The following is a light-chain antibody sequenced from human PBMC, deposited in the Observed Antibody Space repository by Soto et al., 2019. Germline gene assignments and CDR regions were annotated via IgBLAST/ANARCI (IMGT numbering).Light chain of an antibody. CDR1: SSDLASYNY. Sequence: QSALTQPASVSGSPGQSITISCTGTSSDLASYNYVSWYQHQPGKAPKLMIYQVTNRPSGVSNRFSGNSSGNTASLTISGLQAEDEADYYCSSYAGGSNYVFGTGTKLTVL. CDR2: QVT. V-gene: IGLV2-14*01. J-gene: IGLJ1*01. CDR3: SSYAGGSNYV.